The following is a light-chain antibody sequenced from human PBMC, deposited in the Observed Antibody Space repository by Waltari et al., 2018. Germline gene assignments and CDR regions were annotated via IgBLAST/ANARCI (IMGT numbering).Light chain of an antibody. CDR3: QQFNASPRT. CDR1: QGVNVY. Sequence: IQLTQSPSSLSASVGDRVTITCRASQGVNVYLAWYQQKPGKAPKLLIYAASTLQSGVSSRFSGSGSGTDFTLTINSLQPKDIATYYCQQFNASPRTFGQGTNVEIK. J-gene: IGKJ1*01. CDR2: AAS. V-gene: IGKV1-9*01.